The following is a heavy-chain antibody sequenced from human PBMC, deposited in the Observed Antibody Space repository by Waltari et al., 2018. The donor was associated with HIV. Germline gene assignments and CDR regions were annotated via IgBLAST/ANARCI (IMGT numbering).Heavy chain of an antibody. CDR3: ARDTHWLADLFDS. Sequence: QLQPVPSGAEAKKPGASVQVSCKTSGFTFTGHSIHWLRQAPGQGLEWMGWIDPDTGGTKYAQKFQGRVTMTRDTSISTAYMELNGLTSDDTAVFYCARDTHWLADLFDSWGQGTLITVSS. V-gene: IGHV1-2*02. CDR1: GFTFTGHS. CDR2: IDPDTGGT. D-gene: IGHD6-19*01. J-gene: IGHJ4*02.